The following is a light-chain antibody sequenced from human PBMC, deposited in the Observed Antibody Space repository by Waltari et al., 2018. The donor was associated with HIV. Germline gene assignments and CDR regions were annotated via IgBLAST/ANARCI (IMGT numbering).Light chain of an antibody. CDR3: QQSYCTPLT. V-gene: IGKV1-39*01. Sequence: DIQMTQSPSSLSASVGDRVTVSCRANQNISSYLIWYQQRPGKAPRLLIYTASTLQRGVPSRFSGSGSGTDFTLSITSLQPEDFATYYCQQSYCTPLTFGGGTRVEIK. J-gene: IGKJ4*01. CDR2: TAS. CDR1: QNISSY.